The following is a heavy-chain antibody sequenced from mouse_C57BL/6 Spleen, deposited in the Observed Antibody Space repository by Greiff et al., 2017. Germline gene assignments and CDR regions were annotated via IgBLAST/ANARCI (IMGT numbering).Heavy chain of an antibody. CDR1: GFTFSDAW. J-gene: IGHJ3*01. D-gene: IGHD2-4*01. Sequence: EVKLMESGGGLVQPGGSMKLSCAASGFTFSDAWMDWVRQSPEKGLEWVAEIRNKANNHATYYAESVKGRFTISRDDSKSSVYLQMNSLRAEDTGIYYCTSDYDEKFAYWGQGTLVTVSA. CDR3: TSDYDEKFAY. V-gene: IGHV6-6*01. CDR2: IRNKANNHAT.